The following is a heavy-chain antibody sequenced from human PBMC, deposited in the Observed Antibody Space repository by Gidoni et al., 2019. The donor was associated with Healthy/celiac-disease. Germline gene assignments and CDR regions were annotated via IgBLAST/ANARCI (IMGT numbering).Heavy chain of an antibody. J-gene: IGHJ4*02. CDR3: AKVGGDIVVVPAAMIDY. CDR2: ISGSGGST. CDR1: GFTFRRYA. D-gene: IGHD2-2*01. Sequence: EVQLLESGRGLVQPGGSLRLSCAASGFTFRRYAMSWVRQAPGKGLEWVSAISGSGGSTYYADSVKGRFTISRDNSKNTLYLQMNSLRAEDTAVYYCAKVGGDIVVVPAAMIDYWGQGTLVTVSS. V-gene: IGHV3-23*01.